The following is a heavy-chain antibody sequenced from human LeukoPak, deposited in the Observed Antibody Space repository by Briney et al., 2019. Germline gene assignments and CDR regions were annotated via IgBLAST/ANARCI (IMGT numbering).Heavy chain of an antibody. CDR1: AGLVTNSY. CDR2: VHHSGST. J-gene: IGHJ4*02. D-gene: IGHD2-15*01. V-gene: IGHV4-59*02. Sequence: PSETLSLTCAVSAGLVTNSYWSWIRQPPGKGLEWIGYVHHSGSTIYNPPLKSRTIISKDTSKNVFSLKVNSVTAADTAVYYCARDFAGFGGGIDYWGQGTLVTVSS. CDR3: ARDFAGFGGGIDY.